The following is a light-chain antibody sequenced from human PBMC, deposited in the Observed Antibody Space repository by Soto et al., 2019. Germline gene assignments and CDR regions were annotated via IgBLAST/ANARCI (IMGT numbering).Light chain of an antibody. V-gene: IGKV1-5*03. CDR3: QQYNSWT. CDR1: QSISSW. CDR2: KAS. J-gene: IGKJ1*01. Sequence: DILMTQSPSTLSASVGDRVTIACRASQSISSWLAWDQQKPGKAPKLLIYKASSLESGVPSRFSGSGSGTEVTLTISSLQPDDFATYYCQQYNSWTFCQGTKVEIK.